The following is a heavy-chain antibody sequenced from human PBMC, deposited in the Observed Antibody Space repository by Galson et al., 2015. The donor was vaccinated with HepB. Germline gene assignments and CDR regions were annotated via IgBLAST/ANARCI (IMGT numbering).Heavy chain of an antibody. J-gene: IGHJ4*02. CDR3: ARGYSRSWYSGLGY. CDR1: GFIVSSSY. CDR2: IYSDGST. D-gene: IGHD6-13*01. V-gene: IGHV3-53*01. Sequence: SLRLSCAASGFIVSSSYMSWVRQAPGKGLEWVSVIYSDGSTYYADSVKGRFTISRDNSKNTLYLQMNSLRAEDTAVYYCARGYSRSWYSGLGYWGQGTLVTVSS.